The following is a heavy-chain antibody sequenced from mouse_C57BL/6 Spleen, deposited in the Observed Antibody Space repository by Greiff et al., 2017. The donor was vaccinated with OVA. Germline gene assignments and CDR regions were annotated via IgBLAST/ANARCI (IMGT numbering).Heavy chain of an antibody. J-gene: IGHJ2*01. CDR1: GYTFTDYY. CDR2: INPNNGGT. CDR3: ARSDSNSDY. D-gene: IGHD2-5*01. V-gene: IGHV1-26*01. Sequence: EVKLQESGPELVKPGASVKISCKASGYTFTDYYMNWVKQSHGKSLEWIGDINPNNGGTSYNQKFKGKATLTVDKSSSTAYMELRSLTSEDSAVYYCARSDSNSDYWGQGTTLTVSS.